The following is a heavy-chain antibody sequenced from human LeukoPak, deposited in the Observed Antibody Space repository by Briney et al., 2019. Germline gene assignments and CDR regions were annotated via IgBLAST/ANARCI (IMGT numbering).Heavy chain of an antibody. Sequence: PGRSLRLSCAASGFTFNSYGMHWVRQAPGKGLEWVAVIWYDQIKKYYADSVKGRFTISRDNSKNTLYLQMNSLRAEDTAVYYCARDRGEGSSDYFDYWGQGTLVTVSS. CDR2: IWYDQIKK. CDR1: GFTFNSYG. CDR3: ARDRGEGSSDYFDY. J-gene: IGHJ4*02. D-gene: IGHD1-26*01. V-gene: IGHV3-33*01.